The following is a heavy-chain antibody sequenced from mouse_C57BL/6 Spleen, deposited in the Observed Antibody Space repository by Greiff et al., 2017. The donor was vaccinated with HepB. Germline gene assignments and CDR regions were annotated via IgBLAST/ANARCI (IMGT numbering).Heavy chain of an antibody. J-gene: IGHJ3*01. CDR2: IDPENGDT. V-gene: IGHV14-4*01. D-gene: IGHD1-1*01. CDR3: TTDYYGSGGY. CDR1: GFNIKDDY. Sequence: VQLKQSGAELVRPGASVKLSCTASGFNIKDDYMHWVKQRPEQGLEWIGWIDPENGDTEYASKFQGKATITADTSSNTAYLQLSSLTSEDTAVYYCTTDYYGSGGYWGQGTLVTVSA.